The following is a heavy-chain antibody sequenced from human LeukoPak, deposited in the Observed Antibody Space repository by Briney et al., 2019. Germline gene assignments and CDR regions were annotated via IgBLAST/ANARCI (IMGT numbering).Heavy chain of an antibody. D-gene: IGHD4-17*01. CDR3: AKATVIYATSSFFDY. V-gene: IGHV3-23*01. Sequence: LGGSLRLSCAASGFTFSSYAMSWVRQAPGKGLEWVSAISVSGGSTYYADSVKGRFTISRDNSKNTLYLQMNSLGVEDTAVYYCAKATVIYATSSFFDYWGQGTLVTVSS. CDR1: GFTFSSYA. J-gene: IGHJ4*02. CDR2: ISVSGGST.